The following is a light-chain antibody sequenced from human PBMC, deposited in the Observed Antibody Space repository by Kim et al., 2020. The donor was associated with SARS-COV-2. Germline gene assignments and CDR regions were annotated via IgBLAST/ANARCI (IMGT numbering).Light chain of an antibody. Sequence: SSELTQDPAVSVALGQTIRITCQGDSLTNYYASWYQQKPGQALVLVIYGKNNRPSGIPDRFSGSISGTPASLTITGTQAEDEADYYCCSRDISGNHYLFG. V-gene: IGLV3-19*01. J-gene: IGLJ1*01. CDR1: SLTNYY. CDR3: CSRDISGNHYL. CDR2: GKN.